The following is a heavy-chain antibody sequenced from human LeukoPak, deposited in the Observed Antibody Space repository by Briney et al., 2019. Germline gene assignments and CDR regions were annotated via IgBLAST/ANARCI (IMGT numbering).Heavy chain of an antibody. Sequence: GGSLRLSCAASGFTFSSYGMHWGRQAPGKGLEWVAVIWYDGSNKYYADSVKGRFTISRDNSKNTLYLQMNSLRAEDTAVYYCARESDSSGYYDYWGQGTLVTVSS. CDR2: IWYDGSNK. CDR1: GFTFSSYG. J-gene: IGHJ4*02. V-gene: IGHV3-33*01. CDR3: ARESDSSGYYDY. D-gene: IGHD3-22*01.